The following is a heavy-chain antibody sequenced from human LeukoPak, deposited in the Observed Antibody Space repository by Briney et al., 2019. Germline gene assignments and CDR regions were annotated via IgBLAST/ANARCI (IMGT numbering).Heavy chain of an antibody. CDR3: TKGDDYGANTRLPKYNWFDP. J-gene: IGHJ5*02. CDR2: IRYDGNNK. V-gene: IGHV3-30*02. Sequence: GGSLRLSCAASGFSISNNAMHWVRQAPGRGLEWVAFIRYDGNNKNYADSVKGRFTISRDNSRDTLYLQMNNLRADDTAVYYCTKGDDYGANTRLPKYNWFDPWGQGTLVTVSS. D-gene: IGHD4-23*01. CDR1: GFSISNNA.